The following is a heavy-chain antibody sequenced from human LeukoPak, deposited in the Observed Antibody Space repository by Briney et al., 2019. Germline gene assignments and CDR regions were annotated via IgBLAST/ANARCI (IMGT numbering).Heavy chain of an antibody. D-gene: IGHD4-11*01. CDR2: IYPGDSDT. J-gene: IGHJ6*02. CDR1: GYSFTSYW. Sequence: GESLKISCKGSGYSFTSYWIGWVRQMPGKGLEWMGIIYPGDSDTRCSPSFQGQVTISADKSISTAYLQWSSLKASDTAMYYCARGSTVTTIYYYYYGTDVWGQGTTVTVSS. CDR3: ARGSTVTTIYYYYYGTDV. V-gene: IGHV5-51*01.